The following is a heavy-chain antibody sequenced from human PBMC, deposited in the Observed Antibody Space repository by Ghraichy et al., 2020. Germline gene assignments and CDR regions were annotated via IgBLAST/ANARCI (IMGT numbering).Heavy chain of an antibody. D-gene: IGHD3-22*01. J-gene: IGHJ5*02. CDR3: ATLLTDDASGSFVWGFDP. V-gene: IGHV4-59*01. CDR1: GASISSYY. Sequence: SETLSLTCTVSGASISSYYWSWIRQPPGKGLEWIGYIYYSGSTKYNPSLKSRVSISLDTSKNQFSLKLSSVTAANTAVYYCATLLTDDASGSFVWGFDPWGQGTLVTISS. CDR2: IYYSGST.